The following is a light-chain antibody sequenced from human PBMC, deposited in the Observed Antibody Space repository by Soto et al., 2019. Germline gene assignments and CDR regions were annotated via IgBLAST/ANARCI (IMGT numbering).Light chain of an antibody. CDR2: DSN. J-gene: IGLJ2*01. CDR1: SSNIGNND. V-gene: IGLV1-51*01. Sequence: QSVLTQPPSVSAAPGQKVTISCSGSSSNIGNNDVSWYQQLPGTAPKLLIYDSNKRPSGIPDRFSGSKSGTSATLGITGLQTGDEADYYCGTWDSSLSAGVFGGGTQLTVL. CDR3: GTWDSSLSAGV.